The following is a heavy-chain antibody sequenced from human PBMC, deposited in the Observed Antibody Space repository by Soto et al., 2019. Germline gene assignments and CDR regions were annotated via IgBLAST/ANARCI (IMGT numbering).Heavy chain of an antibody. CDR3: AKANAPMYYYYGMDV. CDR2: ISGSGGST. J-gene: IGHJ6*02. V-gene: IGHV3-23*01. CDR1: GFTISSYA. Sequence: GFTISSYAMSWVRQAPGKGLEWVSAISGSGGSTYYADSVKGRFTISRDNSKNTLYLQMNSLRAEDTAVYYCAKANAPMYYYYGMDVWGQGTTVTVSS.